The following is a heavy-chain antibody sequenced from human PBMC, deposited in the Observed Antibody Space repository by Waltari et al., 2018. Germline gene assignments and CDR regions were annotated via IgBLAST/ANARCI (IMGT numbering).Heavy chain of an antibody. D-gene: IGHD6-13*01. CDR3: ARDGYSSSWYPYYFDY. CDR2: INPNSGGT. Sequence: QVQLVQSGAEVKKPGASVKVSCKASGYTFTGYYMHWVRQAPGQGLEWMGWINPNSGGTNYAQKFQGRVTMTRDTSISTAYMELSRLRSDDTAVYYCARDGYSSSWYPYYFDYWGQGTLVTVSS. V-gene: IGHV1-2*02. J-gene: IGHJ4*02. CDR1: GYTFTGYY.